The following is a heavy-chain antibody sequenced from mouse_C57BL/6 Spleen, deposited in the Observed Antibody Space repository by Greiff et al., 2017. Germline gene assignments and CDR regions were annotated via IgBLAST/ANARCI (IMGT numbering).Heavy chain of an antibody. D-gene: IGHD2-5*01. J-gene: IGHJ4*01. Sequence: EVQLQQSGPELVKPGASVKISCKASGYSFTDYNMNWVKQSNGKSLEWIGVIYPNYGTTSYNQKFKGKATLTVDQSSSTAYMQLNSLTSEDSAVYYCARGYSNPYYYAMDYWGQGTSVTVSS. CDR3: ARGYSNPYYYAMDY. V-gene: IGHV1-39*01. CDR2: IYPNYGTT. CDR1: GYSFTDYN.